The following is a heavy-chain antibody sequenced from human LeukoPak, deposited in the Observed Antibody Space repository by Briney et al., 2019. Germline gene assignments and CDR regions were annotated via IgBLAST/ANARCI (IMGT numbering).Heavy chain of an antibody. CDR1: GGSFSDFY. CDR2: ISHSGGI. CDR3: VRGYSEYWSD. V-gene: IGHV4-34*01. Sequence: PSETLSLTCAAYGGSFSDFYWNWTRQPPGKGLEWIGQISHSGGINYNPSLQSRVTLSVDTSNNHFSLGLTPVTAADTAVYYCVRGYSEYWSDWGQGSLVTVSS. J-gene: IGHJ4*02. D-gene: IGHD3-3*01.